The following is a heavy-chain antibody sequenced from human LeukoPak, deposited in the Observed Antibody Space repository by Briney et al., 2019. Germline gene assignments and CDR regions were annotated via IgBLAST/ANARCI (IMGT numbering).Heavy chain of an antibody. CDR1: GFTFSTYA. J-gene: IGHJ4*02. V-gene: IGHV3-30-3*02. Sequence: GGSLRLSCTASGFTFSTYAMHWVRQAPGKGLEWVAVISYDGYTKYYADSVKGRFTISRDNSKNTLYLQMNSLRAEDTAVYYCAKLGREITMIVHDYWGQGTLVTVSS. CDR3: AKLGREITMIVHDY. D-gene: IGHD3-22*01. CDR2: ISYDGYTK.